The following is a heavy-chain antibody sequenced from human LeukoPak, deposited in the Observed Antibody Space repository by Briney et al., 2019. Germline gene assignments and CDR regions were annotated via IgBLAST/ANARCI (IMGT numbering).Heavy chain of an antibody. V-gene: IGHV4-38-2*01. J-gene: IGHJ6*04. CDR1: GYSISSGYY. D-gene: IGHD2-2*01. CDR2: IYHSGST. CDR3: ARHNYVPAAMVDV. Sequence: PSETLSLTCGVSGYSISSGYYWGWIRQPPGKGLEWIGSIYHSGSTYYNPSLKSRVTISVDTSKNQFSLKLSSVTAADTAVYYCARHNYVPAAMVDVWGKGTTVTVSS.